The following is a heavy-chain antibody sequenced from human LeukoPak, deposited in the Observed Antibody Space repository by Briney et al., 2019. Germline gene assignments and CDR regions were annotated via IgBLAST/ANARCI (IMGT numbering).Heavy chain of an antibody. CDR1: GFTFDDYT. CDR2: ISWDGGST. V-gene: IGHV3-43*01. Sequence: PGGSLRLSCAASGFTFDDYTMHWVRQAPGKGLEWVSLISWDGGSTYYADSVKGRFTISRDNGKNSLYLQMNSLRTEDTALYYCAKDTGKLDWLITFDYWGQGTLVTVSS. D-gene: IGHD3-16*01. J-gene: IGHJ4*02. CDR3: AKDTGKLDWLITFDY.